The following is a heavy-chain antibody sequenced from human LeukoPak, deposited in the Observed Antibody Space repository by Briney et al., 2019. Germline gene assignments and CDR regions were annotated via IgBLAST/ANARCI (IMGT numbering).Heavy chain of an antibody. V-gene: IGHV1-2*02. CDR1: GYTFTAYS. D-gene: IGHD3-22*01. CDR3: ARGGSSGLIDY. J-gene: IGHJ4*02. Sequence: ASVKVSCKASGYTFTAYSMHWVRQAPGQGLEYMGWINPNSGDTNYAQKFQGRVTMTRDTSMSTAYMELSSLRSEDTAVYYCARGGSSGLIDYWGQGTLVTVSS. CDR2: INPNSGDT.